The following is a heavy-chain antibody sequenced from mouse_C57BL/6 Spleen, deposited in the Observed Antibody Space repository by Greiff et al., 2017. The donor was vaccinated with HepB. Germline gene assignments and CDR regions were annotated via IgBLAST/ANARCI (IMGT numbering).Heavy chain of an antibody. CDR1: GYSITSGYY. CDR3: ARDPHYYGSSWGFDY. V-gene: IGHV3-6*01. D-gene: IGHD1-1*01. Sequence: VQLQQSGPGLVKPSQSPSLTCSVTGYSITSGYYWNWIRQFPGNKLEWMGYISYDGSNNYNPSLKNRISITRDTSKNQFFLKLNSVTTEDTATYYCARDPHYYGSSWGFDYWGQGTTLTVSS. CDR2: ISYDGSN. J-gene: IGHJ2*01.